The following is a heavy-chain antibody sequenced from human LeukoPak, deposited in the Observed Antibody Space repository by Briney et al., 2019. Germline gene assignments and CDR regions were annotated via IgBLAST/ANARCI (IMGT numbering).Heavy chain of an antibody. Sequence: GGSLRLSCAASGFTFSSYAMSWVRQAPGKGLEWVSAISGSGGSTYYADSVKGRFTISRDNSKNTLHLQMNSLRAEDTAVYYCARSIPYGTTWYGRSDYWGQGTLVTVSS. CDR2: ISGSGGST. V-gene: IGHV3-23*01. CDR1: GFTFSSYA. J-gene: IGHJ4*02. CDR3: ARSIPYGTTWYGRSDY. D-gene: IGHD6-13*01.